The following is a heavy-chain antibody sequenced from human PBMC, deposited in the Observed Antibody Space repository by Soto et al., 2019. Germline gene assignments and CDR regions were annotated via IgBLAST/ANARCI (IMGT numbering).Heavy chain of an antibody. CDR2: INPSGTT. J-gene: IGHJ1*01. D-gene: IGHD2-2*01. Sequence: KTSETLSLTCAVYGGSLSAYYWSWIRQPPGKGLEWIGGINPSGTTNYNPSLKSRVTISVDTSKNQFSLKLSSVTAADTAVYHCALAPAAHILHWGQGTLVTVSS. CDR3: ALAPAAHILH. CDR1: GGSLSAYY. V-gene: IGHV4-34*01.